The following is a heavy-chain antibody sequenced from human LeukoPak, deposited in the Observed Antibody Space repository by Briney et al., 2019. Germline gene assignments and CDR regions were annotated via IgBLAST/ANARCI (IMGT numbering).Heavy chain of an antibody. CDR2: ISGSGGST. Sequence: PRGSLRLSCAASGFTFSSYAMSWVRQAPGKGLEWVSAISGSGGSTYYADSVKGRFTISRDNSKNTLYLQMNSLRAEDTAVYYCAKDRRGSRTPRKTYYYYYMDVWGKGTTVTVSS. CDR3: AKDRRGSRTPRKTYYYYYMDV. J-gene: IGHJ6*03. V-gene: IGHV3-23*01. D-gene: IGHD1-26*01. CDR1: GFTFSSYA.